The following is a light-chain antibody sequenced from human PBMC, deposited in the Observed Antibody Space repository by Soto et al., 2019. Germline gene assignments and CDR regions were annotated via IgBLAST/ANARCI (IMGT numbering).Light chain of an antibody. CDR2: DAS. Sequence: EIVLTQSPATLSLSPGERATLSCRASQSVSGYLAWYQQKPGQAPRLLIYDASSRANGIPARFTGSGSGTDFSLTISSLAPEDFAVYYCQQRGTWPTFGQGTRVEI. J-gene: IGKJ1*01. CDR3: QQRGTWPT. CDR1: QSVSGY. V-gene: IGKV3-11*01.